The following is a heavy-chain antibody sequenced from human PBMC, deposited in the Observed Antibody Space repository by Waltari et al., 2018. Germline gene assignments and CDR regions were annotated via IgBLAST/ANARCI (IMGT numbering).Heavy chain of an antibody. J-gene: IGHJ4*02. Sequence: EVHLVQSGGGLVPPGGSLRLSCAASGFNFRSFCRDWFRQAPGKGLEWVSYISSSSSTVYYADSVKGRFTISRDNAKNSLYLQMNSLRAEDTAVYYCARDDRDGLPDYFDFWGQGTLVTVSS. CDR2: ISSSSSTV. CDR3: ARDDRDGLPDYFDF. CDR1: GFNFRSFC. D-gene: IGHD2-8*01. V-gene: IGHV3-48*01.